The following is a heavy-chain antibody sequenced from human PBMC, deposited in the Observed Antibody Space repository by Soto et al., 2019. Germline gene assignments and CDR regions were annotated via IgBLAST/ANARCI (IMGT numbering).Heavy chain of an antibody. Sequence: ASVKVSCKASGGTFSSYAISWVRQAPGQGLEWMGGIIPIFGTANYAQKFQGRVTITADESTSTAYMELSSLRSEDTAVYYCASPSQTTQPIPYYYGMDVWGQGTTVTVSS. D-gene: IGHD6-13*01. V-gene: IGHV1-69*13. CDR3: ASPSQTTQPIPYYYGMDV. CDR2: IIPIFGTA. J-gene: IGHJ6*02. CDR1: GGTFSSYA.